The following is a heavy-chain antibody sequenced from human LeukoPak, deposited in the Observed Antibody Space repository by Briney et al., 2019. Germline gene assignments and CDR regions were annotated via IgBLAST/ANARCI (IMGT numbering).Heavy chain of an antibody. CDR1: GVTFSQSW. Sequence: GGSLRLSCVVSGVTFSQSWMHWVRQAPGKGLEWVSSIRNFGETHYADSVRGRFIISRDNSQNTLYLQMNSLRAEDSALYYCANIPPFDYGDYAIRLDWGQGTLVTVSS. CDR3: ANIPPFDYGDYAIRLD. J-gene: IGHJ4*02. V-gene: IGHV3-23*01. CDR2: IRNFGET. D-gene: IGHD4-17*01.